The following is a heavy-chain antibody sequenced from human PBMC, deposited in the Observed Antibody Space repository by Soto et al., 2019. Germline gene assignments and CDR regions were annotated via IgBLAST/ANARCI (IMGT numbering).Heavy chain of an antibody. CDR3: AKDTSPKYSRSWYHFHY. D-gene: IGHD6-13*01. CDR1: GFTFDDYA. V-gene: IGHV3-9*01. J-gene: IGHJ4*02. Sequence: EVQLVQSGGGLVQPGRSLRLSCAASGFTFDDYAMHWVRQAPGKGLEWVSGISWNSGSIGYADSVKGRFTISRDNAKNTLSLQMNSMGSEDTAWYYWAKDTSPKYSRSWYHFHYWGQGALRTDTS. CDR2: ISWNSGSI.